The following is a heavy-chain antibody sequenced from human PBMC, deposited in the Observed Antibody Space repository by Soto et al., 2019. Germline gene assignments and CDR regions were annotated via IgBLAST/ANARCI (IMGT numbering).Heavy chain of an antibody. Sequence: PSETLSLTCTVSGGSISSSSYYWGWIRQPPGKGLEWIGSIYYSGSTYYNPSLKSRVTISVDTSKNQFSLKLSSVTAADTAVYYCARHGGCTSTSCFAPPFGWFDPWGHGTLVTVSS. J-gene: IGHJ5*02. CDR2: IYYSGST. D-gene: IGHD2-2*01. CDR1: GGSISSSSYY. V-gene: IGHV4-39*01. CDR3: ARHGGCTSTSCFAPPFGWFDP.